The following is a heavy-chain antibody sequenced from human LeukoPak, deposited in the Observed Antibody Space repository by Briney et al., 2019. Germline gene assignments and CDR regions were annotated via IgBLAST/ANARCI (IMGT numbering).Heavy chain of an antibody. D-gene: IGHD3-22*01. CDR1: GGSISSSSYY. J-gene: IGHJ3*02. CDR2: IYYSGST. Sequence: PSETLSLTCTVSGGSISSSSYYWGWIRQPPGTGLEWIGYIYYSGSTNYNPSLKSRVTISVDTSKNQFSLKLSSVTAADTAVYYCARVLYYYDSSGEIDAFDIWGQGTMVTVSS. V-gene: IGHV4-61*05. CDR3: ARVLYYYDSSGEIDAFDI.